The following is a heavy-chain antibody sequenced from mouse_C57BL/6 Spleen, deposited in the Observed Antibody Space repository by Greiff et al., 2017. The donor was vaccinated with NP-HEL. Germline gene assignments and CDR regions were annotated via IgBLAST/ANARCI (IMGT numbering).Heavy chain of an antibody. Sequence: VKLQESGPELVKPGASVKISCKASGYAFSSSWMNWVKQRPGKGLEWIGRIYPGDGDTNYNGKFKGKATLTADKSSSTAYMQLSSLTSEDSAVYFCARPYYGSSSWFAYWGQGTLVTVSA. CDR3: ARPYYGSSSWFAY. J-gene: IGHJ3*01. CDR2: IYPGDGDT. CDR1: GYAFSSSW. V-gene: IGHV1-82*01. D-gene: IGHD1-1*01.